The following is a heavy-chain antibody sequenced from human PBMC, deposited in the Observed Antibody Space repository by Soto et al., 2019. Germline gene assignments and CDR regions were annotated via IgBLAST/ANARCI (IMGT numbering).Heavy chain of an antibody. V-gene: IGHV4-31*03. J-gene: IGHJ6*02. CDR3: ARGKTAVVPAQYYYYYYGMDV. CDR2: IYYSGST. Sequence: TLSLTCTVSGGSISSCCYYWSWIRQHPGKGLEWIGYIYYSGSTYYNPSLKSRVTISVDTSKNQFSLKLSSVTAADTAVYYCARGKTAVVPAQYYYYYYGMDVWGQGTTVTVSS. CDR1: GGSISSCCYY. D-gene: IGHD2-2*01.